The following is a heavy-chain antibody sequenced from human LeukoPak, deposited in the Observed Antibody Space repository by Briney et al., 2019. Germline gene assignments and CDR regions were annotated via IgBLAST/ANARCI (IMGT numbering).Heavy chain of an antibody. CDR2: ISSSSSYI. Sequence: PGGSLRLSCAASGFTFSSYSMNWVRQAPGKGLEWVSSISSSSSYIYYADSVKGRFTTSRDNAKNSLYLQMNSLRAEDTAVYYCARDYVWGSYRPTPGDPWGQGTLVTVSS. D-gene: IGHD3-16*02. CDR1: GFTFSSYS. CDR3: ARDYVWGSYRPTPGDP. J-gene: IGHJ5*02. V-gene: IGHV3-21*01.